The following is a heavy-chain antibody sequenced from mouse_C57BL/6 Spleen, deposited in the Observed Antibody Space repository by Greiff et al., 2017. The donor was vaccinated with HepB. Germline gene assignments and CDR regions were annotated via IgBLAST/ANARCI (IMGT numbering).Heavy chain of an antibody. V-gene: IGHV2-4*01. CDR1: GFSLTSYG. CDR2: IWSGGST. Sequence: VKLMESGPGLVQPSQSLSITCTVSGFSLTSYGVHWVRQPPGKGLEWLGVIWSGGSTDYNAAFISRLSISKDNSKSQVFFKMNSLQADDTAIYYCAYGSIYYYAMDYWGQGTSVTVSS. J-gene: IGHJ4*01. D-gene: IGHD1-1*01. CDR3: AYGSIYYYAMDY.